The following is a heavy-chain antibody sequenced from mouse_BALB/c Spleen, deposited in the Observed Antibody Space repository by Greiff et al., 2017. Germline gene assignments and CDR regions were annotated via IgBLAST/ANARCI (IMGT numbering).Heavy chain of an antibody. Sequence: DVQLVESGGGLVQPGGSRKLSCAASGFTFSSFGMHWVRQAPEKGLEWVAYISSGSSTIYYADTVKGRFTISRDNPKNTLFLQMTSLRSEDTAMYYCARETGAWFAYWGQGTLVTVSA. CDR2: ISSGSSTI. CDR3: ARETGAWFAY. CDR1: GFTFSSFG. J-gene: IGHJ3*01. V-gene: IGHV5-17*02. D-gene: IGHD3-2*01.